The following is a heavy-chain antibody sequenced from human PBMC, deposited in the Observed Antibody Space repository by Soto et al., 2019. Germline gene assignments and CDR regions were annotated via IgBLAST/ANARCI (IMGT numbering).Heavy chain of an antibody. J-gene: IGHJ3*02. CDR1: GFTFGDYY. D-gene: IGHD1-26*01. CDR2: ISSSSSYT. Sequence: QVQLVESGGGLVKPGGSLRLSCAASGFTFGDYYMSWIRQAPGKGLEWVSYISSSSSYTNYADSVKGRFTISRDNAKNSLYLQMNSLRAEDTAVYYCARDGVGVTTGAFDIWGQGTMVTVSS. V-gene: IGHV3-11*06. CDR3: ARDGVGVTTGAFDI.